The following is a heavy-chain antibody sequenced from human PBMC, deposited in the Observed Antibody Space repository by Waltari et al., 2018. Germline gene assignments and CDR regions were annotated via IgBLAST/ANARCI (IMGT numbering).Heavy chain of an antibody. CDR3: ASRVGQLDPGGYGMDV. CDR1: GGSISSRNW. D-gene: IGHD6-13*01. Sequence: QVQLQESGPGLVKPSGTLSLTCAVSGGSISSRNWWSWVRQPPGKGLEWIGEIYHSGSNNYNPALKSRVTIAVDKSKNQFSRKLSSVTAADTAVYYGASRVGQLDPGGYGMDVWGQGTTVTVSS. V-gene: IGHV4-4*02. J-gene: IGHJ6*02. CDR2: IYHSGSN.